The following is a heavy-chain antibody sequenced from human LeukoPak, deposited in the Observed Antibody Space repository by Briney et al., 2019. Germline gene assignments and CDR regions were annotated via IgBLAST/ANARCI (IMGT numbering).Heavy chain of an antibody. Sequence: GASVKVSCKASGYTFTSYDINWVRQAPGQGLEWMGWMNPNSGNTGYAQKFQGRVTMTRNTSISTAYMELSSLRSEDTAVYYCARGSFRYYYDSSGYTDYWGQGTLVTVSS. CDR3: ARGSFRYYYDSSGYTDY. V-gene: IGHV1-8*01. CDR2: MNPNSGNT. J-gene: IGHJ4*02. CDR1: GYTFTSYD. D-gene: IGHD3-22*01.